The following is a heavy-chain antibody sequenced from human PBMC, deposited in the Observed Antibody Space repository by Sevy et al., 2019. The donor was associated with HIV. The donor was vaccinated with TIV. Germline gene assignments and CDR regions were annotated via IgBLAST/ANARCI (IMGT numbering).Heavy chain of an antibody. D-gene: IGHD1-26*01. Sequence: SETLSLTCTVSGGSITSLYWNWIRQPPGKGLEWIANIYSNGHINYNPSLKSRVTLSIDTSKNQFSLRLSSVTAADTAMYYCAGENAWGRGYSWGQGTLVTVSS. CDR3: AGENAWGRGYS. CDR1: GGSITSLY. CDR2: IYSNGHI. J-gene: IGHJ4*02. V-gene: IGHV4-59*08.